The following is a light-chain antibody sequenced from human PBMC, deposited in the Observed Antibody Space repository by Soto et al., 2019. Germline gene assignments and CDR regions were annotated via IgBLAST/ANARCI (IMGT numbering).Light chain of an antibody. J-gene: IGKJ4*01. CDR3: PDT. Sequence: EIVLTQSPGTLSLSPGERATLSCRASQSVSSSYLAWYQQKPGQAPRLLIYGASSRATGIPDRFSGSGSGTDFTLTISRLEPEDFAVYYCPDTFVGGTKVEIK. CDR1: QSVSSSY. CDR2: GAS. V-gene: IGKV3-20*01.